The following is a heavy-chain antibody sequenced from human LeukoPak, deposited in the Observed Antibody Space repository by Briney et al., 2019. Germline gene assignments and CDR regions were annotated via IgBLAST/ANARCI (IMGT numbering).Heavy chain of an antibody. Sequence: GGSLRLSCAASGFTFSSYWMSWVRQAPGKGLEWVANIKQDGSEKSYVDSLKGRVTISRDNAKNSLYLQMNSLRAEDTAVSYCARDMKLELPASSGSSFGMDVWGQGTTVTVSS. V-gene: IGHV3-7*01. CDR2: IKQDGSEK. CDR3: ARDMKLELPASSGSSFGMDV. J-gene: IGHJ6*02. D-gene: IGHD1-7*01. CDR1: GFTFSSYW.